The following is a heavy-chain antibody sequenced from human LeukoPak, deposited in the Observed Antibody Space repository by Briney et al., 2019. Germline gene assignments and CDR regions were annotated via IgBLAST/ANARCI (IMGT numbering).Heavy chain of an antibody. D-gene: IGHD6-13*01. CDR1: GGSFSGYY. J-gene: IGHJ5*02. CDR3: ARGSSSSWYWFDP. CDR2: INHSGST. Sequence: SETLSLTCAVCGGSFSGYYWSWIRQPPGKGLEWIGEINHSGSTNYNPSLKSRVTISVDTSKNQFSLKLSSVTAADTVMYYCARGSSSSWYWFDPWGQGTLVTVSS. V-gene: IGHV4-34*01.